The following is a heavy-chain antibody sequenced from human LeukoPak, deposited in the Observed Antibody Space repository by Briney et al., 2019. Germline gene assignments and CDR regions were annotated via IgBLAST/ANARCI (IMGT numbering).Heavy chain of an antibody. CDR2: IYSGGST. J-gene: IGHJ4*02. D-gene: IGHD2-15*01. CDR3: ARGGSSID. Sequence: GGSLRLSCAASGFTVSSNYMIWVPQTPGKGLEWVSLIYSGGSTNYADSAKGRFTISRDNSKNTLYLQMNSLRAEDTAVYYCARGGSSIDWGQGTLVTVSS. CDR1: GFTVSSNY. V-gene: IGHV3-66*01.